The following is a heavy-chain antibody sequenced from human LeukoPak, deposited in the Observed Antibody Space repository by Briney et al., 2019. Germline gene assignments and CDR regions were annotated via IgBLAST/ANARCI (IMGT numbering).Heavy chain of an antibody. V-gene: IGHV4-59*01. Sequence: SETLSLTCTVSGGSINSYYWSWIRQPPGRGLEWIGSIHYSGSTSYNPSLRSRVTISVDKSKNQFFLKLGSVTATDTAVYYCARRVHSSSWSSYFDYWGQETLVTVSS. D-gene: IGHD6-13*01. CDR3: ARRVHSSSWSSYFDY. J-gene: IGHJ4*02. CDR1: GGSINSYY. CDR2: IHYSGST.